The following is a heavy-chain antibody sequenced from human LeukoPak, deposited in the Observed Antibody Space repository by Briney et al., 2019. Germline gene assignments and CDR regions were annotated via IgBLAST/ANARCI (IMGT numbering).Heavy chain of an antibody. J-gene: IGHJ6*02. D-gene: IGHD3-22*01. Sequence: SETLSLTCTVSGGSTSGYYWSWIRQPPGKGLEWIGNIYYTGSTNYNPSLKSRVTISVDTPKNQFSLNLSSVTAADTAVYYCARLRYYYDPSGYYGENYYGLDVWAQGTTVTVSS. CDR1: GGSTSGYY. CDR3: ARLRYYYDPSGYYGENYYGLDV. V-gene: IGHV4-59*08. CDR2: IYYTGST.